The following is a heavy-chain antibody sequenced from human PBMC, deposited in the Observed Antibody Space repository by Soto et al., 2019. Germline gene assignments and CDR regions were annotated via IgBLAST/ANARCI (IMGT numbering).Heavy chain of an antibody. CDR3: ARAHSDAFDI. Sequence: GGSLRLSCAASGFTFSDYYMTWIRQAPGKGLEWVSYISSSGAGVYYPDSVKGRFTISRDNAKRSLYLQMSNLRAEDTAVYYCARAHSDAFDIWGQGTMVTVSS. CDR2: ISSSGAGV. V-gene: IGHV3-11*01. CDR1: GFTFSDYY. J-gene: IGHJ3*02.